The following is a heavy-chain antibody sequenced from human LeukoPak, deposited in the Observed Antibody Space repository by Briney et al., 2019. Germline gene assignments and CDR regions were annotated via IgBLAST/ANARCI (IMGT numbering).Heavy chain of an antibody. CDR1: GGSISNYY. V-gene: IGHV4-59*01. J-gene: IGHJ3*02. CDR2: IYYSGST. D-gene: IGHD3-22*01. Sequence: PSETLSLTCTVSGGSISNYYWSWVRQPPGKGLEWIGYIYYSGSTNYNPSLKSRVTISVDTSKNQFSLKLSSVTAADTAVYYCARVAHIKQYYDSSGYSDTTDAFDIWGQGTMVTVSS. CDR3: ARVAHIKQYYDSSGYSDTTDAFDI.